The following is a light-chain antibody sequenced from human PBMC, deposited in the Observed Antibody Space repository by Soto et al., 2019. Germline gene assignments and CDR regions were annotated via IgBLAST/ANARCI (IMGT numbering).Light chain of an antibody. CDR2: ANN. CDR3: ATWDDSLNAAV. Sequence: QSVLTQPPSASGTPGQRVSISCSGSTSNIGSRTVNWYQQLPGTAPKLLIYANNQRPSGVPDRFSGSKSGTSASLAISGLQSDDEAHYYCATWDDSLNAAVFGGGTQLTVL. J-gene: IGLJ7*01. CDR1: TSNIGSRT. V-gene: IGLV1-44*01.